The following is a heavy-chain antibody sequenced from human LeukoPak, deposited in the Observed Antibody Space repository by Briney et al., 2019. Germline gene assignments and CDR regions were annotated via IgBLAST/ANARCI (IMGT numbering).Heavy chain of an antibody. J-gene: IGHJ5*02. Sequence: SVKVSCKASGGTLSSYAISWVRQAPGQGLEWMGGIIPIFGTANYAQKFQGRVTITTDESTSTAYMELSSLRSEDTAVYYCAINPDCSSTSCYRWFDPWGQGMLVAVSS. CDR2: IIPIFGTA. V-gene: IGHV1-69*05. CDR1: GGTLSSYA. CDR3: AINPDCSSTSCYRWFDP. D-gene: IGHD2-2*01.